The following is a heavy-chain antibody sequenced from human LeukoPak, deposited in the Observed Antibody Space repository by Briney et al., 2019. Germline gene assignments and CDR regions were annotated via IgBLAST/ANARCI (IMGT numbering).Heavy chain of an antibody. CDR3: AKDTSNWGVYYFDY. J-gene: IGHJ4*02. Sequence: TGGSLRLSCAASGFTFDDYAMHWVRQAPGKGLEWVSLISGDGGSTYYADSVKGRFTISRDNSKNSLYLQMNSPRTEDTALYYCAKDTSNWGVYYFDYWGQGTLVTVSS. V-gene: IGHV3-43*02. CDR1: GFTFDDYA. CDR2: ISGDGGST. D-gene: IGHD7-27*01.